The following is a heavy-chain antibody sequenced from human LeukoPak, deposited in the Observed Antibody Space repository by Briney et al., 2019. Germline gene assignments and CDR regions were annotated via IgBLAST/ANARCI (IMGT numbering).Heavy chain of an antibody. Sequence: ASVEVSCKASGYTFTGYYIHWVRQAPGQGLEWMGWINPNSGGTTYAQQFQGRVTMTRDTSISTAYMEVTRLGSDDTAVYYCARDSGSSSWEFDYWGQGTLVTVSS. CDR2: INPNSGGT. J-gene: IGHJ4*02. CDR3: ARDSGSSSWEFDY. V-gene: IGHV1-2*02. D-gene: IGHD6-13*01. CDR1: GYTFTGYY.